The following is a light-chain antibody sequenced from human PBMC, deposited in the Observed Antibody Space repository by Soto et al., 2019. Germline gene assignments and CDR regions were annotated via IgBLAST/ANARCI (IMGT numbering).Light chain of an antibody. CDR1: KLGSKY. J-gene: IGLJ2*01. CDR2: QDS. Sequence: SYELTHPPSVSVSPGQTASITCSGDKLGSKYVCWYQQKAGQPPVLVLYQDSKRPSGIPERFAGSNSGNTATLTISGTQAMDEADYYCQAWDRSTVVFGGGTQLTVL. CDR3: QAWDRSTVV. V-gene: IGLV3-1*01.